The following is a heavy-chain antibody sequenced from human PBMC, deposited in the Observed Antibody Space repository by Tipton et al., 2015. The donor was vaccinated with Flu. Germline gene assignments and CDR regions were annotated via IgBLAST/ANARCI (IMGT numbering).Heavy chain of an antibody. J-gene: IGHJ4*02. CDR2: INEDGSEK. D-gene: IGHD3-16*02. V-gene: IGHV3-7*01. CDR3: ARGRSGAY. Sequence: GSLRLSCAASGFTLTGYWMTWVRQAPGKGLEWVATINEDGSEKYSVDSVKGRFTISRDNAKNSLFLHMNSLRVEDTAIYYCARGRSGAYWGQGTLVTVSS. CDR1: GFTLTGYW.